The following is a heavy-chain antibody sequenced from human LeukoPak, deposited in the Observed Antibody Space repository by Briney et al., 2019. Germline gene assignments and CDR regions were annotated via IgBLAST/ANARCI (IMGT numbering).Heavy chain of an antibody. Sequence: PGRSLRLSCAASGFTFSSYAMHWVRQAPGKGLEWVAVISYDGSNKYYADSVKGRFTISRDNAKNSLYLQMNSLRAEDTAVYYCARDGEWESHWKGGTYFDYWGQGTLVTVSS. J-gene: IGHJ4*02. CDR2: ISYDGSNK. CDR3: ARDGEWESHWKGGTYFDY. D-gene: IGHD1-26*01. CDR1: GFTFSSYA. V-gene: IGHV3-30-3*01.